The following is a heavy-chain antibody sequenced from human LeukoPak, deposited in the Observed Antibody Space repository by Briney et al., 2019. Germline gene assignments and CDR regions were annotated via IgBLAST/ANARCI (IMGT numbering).Heavy chain of an antibody. J-gene: IGHJ5*02. CDR2: IRYDGSNK. D-gene: IGHD1-1*01. CDR3: AKVERPKNNWFDP. V-gene: IGHV3-30*02. CDR1: GFTFSSYG. Sequence: GGSLRLSCAASGFTFSSYGMHWVRQAPGKGLEWVAFIRYDGSNKYYADSVKGRFTISRDNSKNTLYLQMNSLRAEDTAVYYCAKVERPKNNWFDPWGQGTLVTVSS.